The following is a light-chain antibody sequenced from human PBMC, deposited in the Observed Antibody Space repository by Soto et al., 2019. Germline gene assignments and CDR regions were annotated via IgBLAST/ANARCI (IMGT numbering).Light chain of an antibody. J-gene: IGKJ2*01. CDR3: QQYGTSPGT. V-gene: IGKV3-20*01. CDR1: QSVRSTY. Sequence: EIVLTQSPGTLSLSPGERATLSCRASQSVRSTYLAWYQQKPGQAPRLLIYGASSRATGIPERFSGSGSGTDFTLTITRLEPEDFAVFYCQQYGTSPGTFGHGTKLEIK. CDR2: GAS.